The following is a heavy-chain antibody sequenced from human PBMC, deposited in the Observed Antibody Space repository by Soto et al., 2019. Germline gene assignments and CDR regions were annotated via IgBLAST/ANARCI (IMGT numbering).Heavy chain of an antibody. CDR1: GFTFSSYA. D-gene: IGHD2-15*01. CDR3: AKDHIVVVVAAISYFDY. CDR2: ISGSGGST. V-gene: IGHV3-23*01. Sequence: GGSLRLSCAASGFTFSSYAMSWVRQSPGKGLEWVSAISGSGGSTYYADSVKGRFTISRDNSKNTLYLQMNSLRAEDTAVYYCAKDHIVVVVAAISYFDYWGQGTLVTVSS. J-gene: IGHJ4*02.